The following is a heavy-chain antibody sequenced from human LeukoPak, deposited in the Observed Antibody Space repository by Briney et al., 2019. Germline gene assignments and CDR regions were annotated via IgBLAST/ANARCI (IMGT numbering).Heavy chain of an antibody. V-gene: IGHV4-38-2*02. J-gene: IGHJ6*03. CDR1: GYSISSDYY. D-gene: IGHD2-15*01. CDR3: ARFPGSAEYRHYYYMDV. Sequence: SETLSLTCTVSGYSISSDYYWGWIRPPPGKGLEWIGSIYHSGTTYYNPSLKSRVTISVDTSKNQFSLKLSSVTAADTAVYYCARFPGSAEYRHYYYMDVWGKGTTVTVSS. CDR2: IYHSGTT.